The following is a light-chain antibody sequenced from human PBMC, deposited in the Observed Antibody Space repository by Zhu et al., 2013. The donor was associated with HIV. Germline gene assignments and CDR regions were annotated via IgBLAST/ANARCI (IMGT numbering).Light chain of an antibody. Sequence: VLTQSPGTLSLSPGERATLSCRASPSVWSNYLAWYQQKPGQPPRLLIYGASTRASGIPARFTGSGSGTLFTLTISRVETEDFALYYCQHYASSPITFGQGTRLDMK. CDR2: GAS. J-gene: IGKJ5*01. CDR1: PSVWSNY. V-gene: IGKV3-20*01. CDR3: QHYASSPIT.